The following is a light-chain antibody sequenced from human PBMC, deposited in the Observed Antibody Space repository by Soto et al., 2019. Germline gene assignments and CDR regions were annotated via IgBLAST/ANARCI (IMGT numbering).Light chain of an antibody. CDR2: EIS. CDR3: QYYVTSPLYT. J-gene: IGKJ2*01. Sequence: EIVLTQSPGNLSLSPGERATLSCRASQSVSSSHLGWYQKKPGQAPRLLICEISDRADGSPDRFSGSGSGTDFTLTISRLEPEDSAIEYCQYYVTSPLYTFSQGTKLEI. V-gene: IGKV3-20*01. CDR1: QSVSSSH.